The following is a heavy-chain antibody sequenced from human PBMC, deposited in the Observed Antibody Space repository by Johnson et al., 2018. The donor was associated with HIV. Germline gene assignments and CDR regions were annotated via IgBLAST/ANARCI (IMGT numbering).Heavy chain of an antibody. J-gene: IGHJ3*02. CDR3: ARAKDAAYPYDAFDI. Sequence: VQLVESGGGVVQPGGSLRLSCAASGFTFDDYAMHWVRQAPGKGLEWVSGIRWNSGSIGYADSVKGRFTISTYNAKNSLYLQMDSLRAEDTAMYYCARAKDAAYPYDAFDIWGQGTMVTVSS. D-gene: IGHD2-15*01. CDR2: IRWNSGSI. CDR1: GFTFDDYA. V-gene: IGHV3-9*01.